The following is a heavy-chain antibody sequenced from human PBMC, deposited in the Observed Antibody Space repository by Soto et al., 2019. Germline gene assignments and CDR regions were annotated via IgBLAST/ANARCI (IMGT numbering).Heavy chain of an antibody. CDR3: ATGRIAPAGSSLVGAFDI. V-gene: IGHV1-3*01. D-gene: IGHD6-13*01. CDR2: INAGNGNT. CDR1: GYTFTSYA. Sequence: QVPLVQSGAEVKKPGASVKVSCKASGYTFTSYAMHWVRQAPGQRLEWMGWINAGNGNTKYSQKFQGRVTITRDTSASTAYMQLSSLSSEDTAVYYCATGRIAPAGSSLVGAFDIWGQGTMVTVSS. J-gene: IGHJ3*02.